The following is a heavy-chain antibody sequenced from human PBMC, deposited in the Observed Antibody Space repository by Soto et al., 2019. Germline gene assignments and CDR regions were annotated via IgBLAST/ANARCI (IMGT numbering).Heavy chain of an antibody. CDR2: NYRDHSA. V-gene: IGHV3-66*01. Sequence: PGGSLRLSCGASGFTVCNSYMTWVRQAPGKGLEWVAVNYRDHSAYYAGFVKGRFIISRDNSKNTVYLQMNNLRAEDTAVYYCARGPDNYFDVWGQGTLVTVSS. CDR3: ARGPDNYFDV. J-gene: IGHJ4*02. CDR1: GFTVCNSY.